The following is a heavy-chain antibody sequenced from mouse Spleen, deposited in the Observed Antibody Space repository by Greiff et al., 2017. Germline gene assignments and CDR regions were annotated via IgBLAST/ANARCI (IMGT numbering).Heavy chain of an antibody. D-gene: IGHD1-1*01. CDR2: INPYNGGT. CDR3: AIITTVVATDY. Sequence: DVQLQESGPVLVKPGASVKMSCKASGYTFTDYYMNWVKQSHGKSLEWIGVINPYNGGTSYNQKFKGKATLTVDKSSSTAYMELNSLTSEDSAVYYCAIITTVVATDYWGQGTTLTVSS. J-gene: IGHJ2*01. CDR1: GYTFTDYY. V-gene: IGHV1-19*01.